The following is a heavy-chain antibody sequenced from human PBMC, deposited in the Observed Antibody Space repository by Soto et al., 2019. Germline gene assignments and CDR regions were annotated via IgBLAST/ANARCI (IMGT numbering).Heavy chain of an antibody. Sequence: GFDPEDGETIYAQKFQGRVTMTEDTSTDTAYMELSSLRSEDTAVYYCATSTGITMVRGVIRHYYYGMDVWGQGTTVTVS. D-gene: IGHD3-10*01. V-gene: IGHV1-24*01. CDR2: FDPEDGET. J-gene: IGHJ6*02. CDR3: ATSTGITMVRGVIRHYYYGMDV.